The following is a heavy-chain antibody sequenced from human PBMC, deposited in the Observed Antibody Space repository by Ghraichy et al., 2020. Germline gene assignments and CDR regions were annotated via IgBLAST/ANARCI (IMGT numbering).Heavy chain of an antibody. D-gene: IGHD2-2*01. CDR1: GGSISSSSYY. J-gene: IGHJ4*02. Sequence: SETLSLTCTVSGGSISSSSYYWGWIRQPPGKGLEWIGSIYYSGSTYYNPSLKSRVTISVDTSKNQFSLKVRSVTAADTALYYCARPDCSSTSCYFNYWGQGTLVTVSS. CDR2: IYYSGST. CDR3: ARPDCSSTSCYFNY. V-gene: IGHV4-39*01.